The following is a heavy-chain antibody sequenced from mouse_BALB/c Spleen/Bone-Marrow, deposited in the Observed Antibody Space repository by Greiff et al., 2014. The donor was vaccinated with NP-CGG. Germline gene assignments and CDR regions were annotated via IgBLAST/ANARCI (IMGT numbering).Heavy chain of an antibody. J-gene: IGHJ3*01. CDR1: VFLFPGSS. D-gene: IGHD1-1*01. CDR3: ARGGYGFAY. V-gene: IGHV1-19*01. Sequence: VPLPPSGPALLPPGASMRISCQASVFLFPGSSMPLLKPRPVPNLEWIGLINPYNGGTSYNQKFKGKATLTVDKSSSTAYMELLSLASEDSAVYFCARGGYGFAYWGQGTLVTVSA. CDR2: INPYNGGT.